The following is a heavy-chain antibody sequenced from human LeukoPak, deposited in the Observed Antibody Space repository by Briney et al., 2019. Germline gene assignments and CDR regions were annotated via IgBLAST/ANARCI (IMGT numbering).Heavy chain of an antibody. CDR2: IYYSGST. CDR1: GGAISGYY. CDR3: ARGGLENGYHSNDGFDI. Sequence: PSETLSLTSTVSGGAISGYYWSWIRQPPGKRLEWIGYIYYSGSTKYNPSLKSRVTMSVDTSRNQFSLKLSSVTAADTAVYYCARGGLENGYHSNDGFDIWGQGTMVTVSS. D-gene: IGHD3-22*01. J-gene: IGHJ3*02. V-gene: IGHV4-59*01.